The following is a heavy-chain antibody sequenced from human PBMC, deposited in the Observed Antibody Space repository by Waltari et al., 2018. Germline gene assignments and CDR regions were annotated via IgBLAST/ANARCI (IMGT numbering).Heavy chain of an antibody. CDR2: FNPDNGNG. Sequence: QVQLVQSGVEVKKPGASVKVSCKASGYSFDSYGISWVRQAPGQGLEWMGWFNPDNGNGNYAQKFQGRVTMTTDSSTTTAHMELRSRGSDDTAVYYCARRSPYSGFDYWGQGTLVTVSS. V-gene: IGHV1-18*01. D-gene: IGHD2-15*01. J-gene: IGHJ4*02. CDR1: GYSFDSYG. CDR3: ARRSPYSGFDY.